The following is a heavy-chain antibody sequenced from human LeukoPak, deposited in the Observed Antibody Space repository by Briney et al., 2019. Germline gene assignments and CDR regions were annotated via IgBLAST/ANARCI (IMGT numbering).Heavy chain of an antibody. Sequence: SETLSLTCTVSGGSISGLYMSWIRQPPGKGLEWIGFIYYSGTTSYNPSLKSRVTIAIDTSSNQFSLRVRSVTAADTAVYYCARHVMRNHPGGSSYTDAFETGDQGTRVTVSS. CDR1: GGSISGLY. CDR3: ARHVMRNHPGGSSYTDAFET. D-gene: IGHD2-8*02. V-gene: IGHV4-59*08. CDR2: IYYSGTT. J-gene: IGHJ3*02.